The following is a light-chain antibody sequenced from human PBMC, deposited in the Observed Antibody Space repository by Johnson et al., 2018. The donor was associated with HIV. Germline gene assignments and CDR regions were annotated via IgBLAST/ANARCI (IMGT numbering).Light chain of an antibody. V-gene: IGLV1-51*02. Sequence: QSVLTQSPSVSAAPGQKVTISCSGSSSNIGNNYVSWYQQLPGAAPKLLIYENNKRPSWIPDRFSGSKSGTSATLGITGLQTGDEADYYCRTWDSSLTTSYVFGTGTKVIVV. CDR2: ENN. CDR3: RTWDSSLTTSYV. J-gene: IGLJ1*01. CDR1: SSNIGNNY.